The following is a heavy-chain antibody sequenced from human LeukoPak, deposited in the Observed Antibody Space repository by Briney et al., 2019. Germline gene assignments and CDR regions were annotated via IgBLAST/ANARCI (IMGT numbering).Heavy chain of an antibody. CDR2: ISGSGGST. CDR3: AKVGSSSWFDY. D-gene: IGHD6-13*01. Sequence: PGGSLRLSCAASGLTFSSDAMSWGRPAPGTGVEWVSAISGSGGSTYYADSVKGRFTISRDNSKNTLYLQMNSLRAEDTAVYYCAKVGSSSWFDYWGQGTLVTVSS. J-gene: IGHJ4*02. V-gene: IGHV3-23*01. CDR1: GLTFSSDA.